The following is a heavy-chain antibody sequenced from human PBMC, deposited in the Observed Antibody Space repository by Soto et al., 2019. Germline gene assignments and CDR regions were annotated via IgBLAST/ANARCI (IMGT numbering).Heavy chain of an antibody. CDR1: GYTCNSYC. CDR3: ARDSLLIAVAGTCDY. V-gene: IGHV1-18*01. Sequence: ASVKVSCKASGYTCNSYCMSWERQAPGQGREWMRGSSTYTGNTNYAQKLQGRVTMTTDTSTSTAYMELRSLRSADTAVYYCARDSLLIAVAGTCDYWGQGTLVTVSS. D-gene: IGHD6-19*01. CDR2: SSTYTGNT. J-gene: IGHJ4*02.